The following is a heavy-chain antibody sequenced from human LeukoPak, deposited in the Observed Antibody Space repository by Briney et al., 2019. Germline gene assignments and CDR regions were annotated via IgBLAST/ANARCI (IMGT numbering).Heavy chain of an antibody. CDR1: GDSVSSNSAA. D-gene: IGHD6-19*01. Sequence: SQTLSLTCAISGDSVSSNSAAWNWIRQSTSRGLEWLGRTFSRSRWYNDYATSVRSRINITPDTSNNQFSLQLNSVTPEDTAVYYCARAPHAVAGTVYFDYWDQGTLVTVSS. CDR3: ARAPHAVAGTVYFDY. V-gene: IGHV6-1*01. CDR2: TFSRSRWYN. J-gene: IGHJ4*02.